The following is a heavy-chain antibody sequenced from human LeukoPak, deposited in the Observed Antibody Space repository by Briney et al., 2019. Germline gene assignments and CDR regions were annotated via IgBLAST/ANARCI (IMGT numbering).Heavy chain of an antibody. D-gene: IGHD5-12*01. CDR3: ARSYRGPNWFDP. CDR2: IYTSGST. CDR1: GGSISSGSYY. J-gene: IGHJ5*02. Sequence: PSETLSLTCTVSGGSISSGSYYWSWIRQPAGKGLEWIGRIYTSGSTNYNPSLKSRVTISVDTSKNQFSLKLSSVTAADTAVYYCARSYRGPNWFDPWGQGTLVTVSS. V-gene: IGHV4-61*02.